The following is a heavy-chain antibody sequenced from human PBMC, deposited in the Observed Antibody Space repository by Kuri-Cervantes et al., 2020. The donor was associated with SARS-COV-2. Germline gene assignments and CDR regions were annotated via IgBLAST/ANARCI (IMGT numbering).Heavy chain of an antibody. CDR1: GGSIISSNHY. CDR3: ARGPRYCSSTSCYPLDAFDI. Sequence: SETLSLTCTVSGGSIISSNHYWGWIRQPPGKGLEWIGSVDYSGNAYYNPSLKSRVTISVDTSKNQFSLKLSSVTAADTAVYYCARGPRYCSSTSCYPLDAFDIWGQGTMVTVSS. D-gene: IGHD2-2*01. V-gene: IGHV4-39*07. J-gene: IGHJ3*02. CDR2: VDYSGNA.